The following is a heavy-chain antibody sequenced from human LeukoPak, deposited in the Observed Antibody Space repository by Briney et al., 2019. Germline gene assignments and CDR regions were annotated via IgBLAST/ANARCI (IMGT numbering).Heavy chain of an antibody. Sequence: ASVKVSCKASGYTFTRYGVSWVRQAPGQGLKWIGWISGYNGDTKYAQKLQGRVTMTTDTSTSTAYMDLRSLRSDDTAVYYCARDVARVYNWFDPWGQGTLVTVSS. CDR2: ISGYNGDT. J-gene: IGHJ5*02. CDR1: GYTFTRYG. D-gene: IGHD5-18*01. V-gene: IGHV1-18*01. CDR3: ARDVARVYNWFDP.